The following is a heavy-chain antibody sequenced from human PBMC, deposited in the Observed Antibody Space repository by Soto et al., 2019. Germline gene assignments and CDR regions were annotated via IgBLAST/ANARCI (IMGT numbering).Heavy chain of an antibody. CDR1: GGTFSSYA. J-gene: IGHJ6*02. Sequence: SVKVSCKASGGTFSSYAISWVRQAPGQGLEWMGGIIPIFGTANYAQKFQGRVTITADKSTSTAYMELSSLRSEDTAVYYCARNLAPMVRGVISYYYYGMDVWGQGTTVTVSS. D-gene: IGHD3-10*01. CDR2: IIPIFGTA. CDR3: ARNLAPMVRGVISYYYYGMDV. V-gene: IGHV1-69*06.